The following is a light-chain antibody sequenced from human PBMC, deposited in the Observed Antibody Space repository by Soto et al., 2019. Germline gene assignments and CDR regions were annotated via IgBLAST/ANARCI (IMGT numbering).Light chain of an antibody. CDR1: QSLLHRNGYNY. CDR3: MQALRTPYT. CDR2: LGS. J-gene: IGKJ2*01. Sequence: DIEMTQSPLSLPVTPGEPASLSCRSSQSLLHRNGYNYLDWYLQKPGQSPQLLIYLGSNRASGVTDRFSGTGSGTDFPLKIRRVEAEDVGVYYCMQALRTPYTFGQGTKLEIK. V-gene: IGKV2-28*01.